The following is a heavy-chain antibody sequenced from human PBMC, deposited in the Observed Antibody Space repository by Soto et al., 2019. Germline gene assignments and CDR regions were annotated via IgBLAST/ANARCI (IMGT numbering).Heavy chain of an antibody. D-gene: IGHD2-15*01. J-gene: IGHJ4*02. CDR2: INPSGGST. V-gene: IGHV1-46*03. Sequence: ASVKVSCKASGYPFPSSDINWVRQAPGQGLEWMGIINPSGGSTSYAQKFQGRVTMTRDTSTSTVYMELSSLRSEDTAVYYCARVGEYCSGGSCTDYWGQGTLVTVSS. CDR1: GYPFPSSD. CDR3: ARVGEYCSGGSCTDY.